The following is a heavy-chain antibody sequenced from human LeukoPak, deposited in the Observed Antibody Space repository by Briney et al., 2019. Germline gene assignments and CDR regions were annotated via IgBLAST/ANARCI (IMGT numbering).Heavy chain of an antibody. CDR3: ARHKAAGYDFNDY. CDR2: IYYSGST. D-gene: IGHD3-3*01. V-gene: IGHV4-59*08. Sequence: SETLCLTCTVSGGSISSYYWSWIRQPPGEGLEWIGYIYYSGSTNYNPSLKSRVTISVDTSKNQFSLKLSSVTAADTAVYYCARHKAAGYDFNDYWGQGTLVTVSS. CDR1: GGSISSYY. J-gene: IGHJ4*02.